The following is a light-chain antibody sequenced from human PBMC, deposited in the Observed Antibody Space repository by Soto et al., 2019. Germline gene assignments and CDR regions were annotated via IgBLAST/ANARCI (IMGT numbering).Light chain of an antibody. Sequence: QAVVTQPASVSGSPGQSITISCTGTSSDVGGYTYVSWYQQHPGRAPKLMIYEVSNRPSGVSNRFSGSKSGNTASLTISGLQAEDEADYYCSSYTSDSNPYVFGTGTKLTVL. CDR2: EVS. J-gene: IGLJ1*01. CDR1: SSDVGGYTY. CDR3: SSYTSDSNPYV. V-gene: IGLV2-14*01.